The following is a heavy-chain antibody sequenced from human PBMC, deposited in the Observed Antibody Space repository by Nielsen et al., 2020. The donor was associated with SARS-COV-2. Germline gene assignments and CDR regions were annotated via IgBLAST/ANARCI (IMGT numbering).Heavy chain of an antibody. CDR3: GKVAAAGPYYYYYYGMDV. V-gene: IGHV3-30*03. J-gene: IGHJ6*02. CDR2: ISYDGSNK. D-gene: IGHD6-13*01. Sequence: WIRQPPGKGLEWVAVISYDGSNKYYADSVKGRFTISRDNSKNTLYLQMNSLRAEDTAVYYCGKVAAAGPYYYYYYGMDVWGQGTTVTVSS.